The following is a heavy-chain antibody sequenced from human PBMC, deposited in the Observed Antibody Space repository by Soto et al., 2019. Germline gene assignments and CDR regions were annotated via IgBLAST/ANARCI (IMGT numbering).Heavy chain of an antibody. J-gene: IGHJ4*02. CDR3: SRGMYSAYETSPLFFDF. D-gene: IGHD5-12*01. V-gene: IGHV3-49*03. CDR1: GFTFGGFA. CDR2: IRGKAYGGTT. Sequence: GGSLRLSCTASGFTFGGFAMSWFRQAPGKGLQWVGFIRGKAYGGTTEYAASVRGRFTVSRDDSKSIAYLEMNSLKTEDTAVYYCSRGMYSAYETSPLFFDFWGKGTLVTVSS.